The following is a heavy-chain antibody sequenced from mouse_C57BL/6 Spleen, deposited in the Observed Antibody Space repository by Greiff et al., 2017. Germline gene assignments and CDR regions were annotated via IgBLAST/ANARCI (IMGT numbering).Heavy chain of an antibody. Sequence: EVQVVESGGGLVKPGGSLKLSCAASGFTFSDYGMPWVRQAPEKGLEWVAYISSGSSTIYYADTVKGRFTISRDNAKNTLFLQMTSLRSEDTAMXYCARDGVRPDAMDYWGQGTSVTVSS. J-gene: IGHJ4*01. CDR1: GFTFSDYG. CDR2: ISSGSSTI. V-gene: IGHV5-17*01. CDR3: ARDGVRPDAMDY. D-gene: IGHD5-1*01.